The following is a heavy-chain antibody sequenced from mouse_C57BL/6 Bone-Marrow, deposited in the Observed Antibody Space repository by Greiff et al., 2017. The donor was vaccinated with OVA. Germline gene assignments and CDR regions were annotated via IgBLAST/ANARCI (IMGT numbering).Heavy chain of an antibody. CDR2: INPNNGGT. J-gene: IGHJ2*01. CDR3: ARWVLRRDYFDY. V-gene: IGHV1-26*01. CDR1: GYTFTDYY. Sequence: EVQLQQSGPELVKPGASVKISCKASGYTFTDYYMNWVKQSHGKSLEWIGDINPNNGGTSYNQKFKGKATLTVDKSSSTAYMELRSLTSEDSAVYYCARWVLRRDYFDYWGQGTTLTVSS. D-gene: IGHD1-1*01.